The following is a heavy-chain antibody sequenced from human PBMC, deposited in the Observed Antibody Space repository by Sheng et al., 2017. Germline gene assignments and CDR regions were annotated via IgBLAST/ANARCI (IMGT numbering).Heavy chain of an antibody. D-gene: IGHD6-6*01. Sequence: VQLVESGGDLVQPGRSLRLSCAASGFTFTSYGMHWVRQAPGKGLEWVAVISYDGSNKFYADSVKGRFTISRDNSKNTLYLQLNSLRADDTAVYYCAKDASGSHSSVGMDVWGQGTPVTVSP. J-gene: IGHJ6*01. CDR3: AKDASGSHSSVGMDV. CDR1: GFTFTSYG. CDR2: ISYDGSNK. V-gene: IGHV3-30*18.